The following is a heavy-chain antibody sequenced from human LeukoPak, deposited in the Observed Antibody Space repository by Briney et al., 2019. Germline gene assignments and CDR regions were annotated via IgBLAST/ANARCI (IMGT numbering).Heavy chain of an antibody. V-gene: IGHV1-2*02. CDR1: GYTFSIYG. D-gene: IGHD3-16*02. J-gene: IGHJ5*02. CDR3: ARDKLGLGELSLYDQ. Sequence: GASVKVSCKASGYTFSIYGISWVRQAPGQGLEWMGWMNPNSGGTKYAQKFQGRVTMTRDTSISTAYMELSRLRSDDTAMYYCARDKLGLGELSLYDQWGQGTLVTVFS. CDR2: MNPNSGGT.